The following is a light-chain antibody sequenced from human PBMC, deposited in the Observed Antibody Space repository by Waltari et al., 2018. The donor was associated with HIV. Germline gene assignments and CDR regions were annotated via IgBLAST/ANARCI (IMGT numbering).Light chain of an antibody. V-gene: IGLV2-14*01. CDR2: DVR. CDR1: VGDIGSYNF. CDR3: SSYSHQGDSYI. J-gene: IGLJ1*01. Sequence: QSVLTQPASMSGSPGQSITIPCTGSVGDIGSYNFVSWFQKYPDQAPTLIIFDVRSRPSGVSSRFSGSKSGNSASLTISGLQTEDEAIYFCSSYSHQGDSYIFGTGT.